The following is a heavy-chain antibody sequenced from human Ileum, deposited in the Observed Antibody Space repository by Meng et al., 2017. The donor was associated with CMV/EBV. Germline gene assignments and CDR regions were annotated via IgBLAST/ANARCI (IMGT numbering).Heavy chain of an antibody. V-gene: IGHV3-53*01. D-gene: IGHD3-9*01. J-gene: IGHJ4*01. CDR2: VYTGGQT. Sequence: AASGLSVRANYMTWVRQAEGKGLEWVSVVYTGGQTYYEDAVKGRVTISRDTSKNTVDLQMNSLRAEDTAVYYCSSFDYAGHPDSFDSWGQGTLVTVSS. CDR3: SSFDYAGHPDSFDS. CDR1: GLSVRANY.